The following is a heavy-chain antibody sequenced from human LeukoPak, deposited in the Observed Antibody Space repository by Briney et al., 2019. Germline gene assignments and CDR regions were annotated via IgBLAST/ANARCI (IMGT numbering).Heavy chain of an antibody. CDR1: GFTFSDYW. J-gene: IGHJ4*02. D-gene: IGHD1-14*01. CDR2: IKQDGSEK. V-gene: IGHV3-7*04. CDR3: ARHNPLWGY. Sequence: PGGSLRLSCAASGFTFSDYWMSWVRQAPGKGLEWVANIKQDGSEKYYMDSVKGRFTISRDNAKNSLYLQMNSLRAEDTALYYCARHNPLWGYWGQGTLVTVSS.